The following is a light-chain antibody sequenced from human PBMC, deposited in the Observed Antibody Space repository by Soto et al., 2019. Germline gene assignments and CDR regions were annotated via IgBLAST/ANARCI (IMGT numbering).Light chain of an antibody. J-gene: IGLJ2*01. CDR2: LDD. CDR1: RPNVGENA. CDR3: AAWDNSLKGVV. V-gene: IGLV1-36*01. Sequence: QSVLTQPPSVSEAPRQRVTISCSGSRPNVGENAVNWYQQLPGKAPKLLIYLDDLLPSGVSDRFSGSKSGTSASLAISGLQSEDEADYYCAAWDNSLKGVVFGGGTKLTVL.